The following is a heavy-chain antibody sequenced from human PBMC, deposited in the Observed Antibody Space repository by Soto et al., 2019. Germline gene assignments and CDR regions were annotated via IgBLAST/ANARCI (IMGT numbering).Heavy chain of an antibody. V-gene: IGHV3-21*06. Sequence: GGSLRLSVATSGGTLRPYTMHWVRQAPGKGLEWVSSISISSSDRYYADSVRGRFTISRDNAKNALYLQMNSLRADDTAVYFCVRGMNPLFGGQGTLVPVSS. CDR3: VRGMNPLF. CDR2: ISISSSDR. CDR1: GGTLRPYT. J-gene: IGHJ4*01.